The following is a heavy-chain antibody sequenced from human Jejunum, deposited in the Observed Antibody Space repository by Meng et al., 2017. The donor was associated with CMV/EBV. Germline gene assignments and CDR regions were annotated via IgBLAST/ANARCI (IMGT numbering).Heavy chain of an antibody. J-gene: IGHJ4*02. CDR1: TLSSRC. CDR2: IKEDGSER. V-gene: IGHV3-7*01. D-gene: IGHD3-22*01. CDR3: AKSGRADSSNYYYFDN. Sequence: TLSSRCMSWVRQAPGKGLEWVANIKEDGSERYYVDSVKDRFTISRDNARNSLYLQMSSLRAEDTAVYYCAKSGRADSSNYYYFDNWGQGTLVTVSS.